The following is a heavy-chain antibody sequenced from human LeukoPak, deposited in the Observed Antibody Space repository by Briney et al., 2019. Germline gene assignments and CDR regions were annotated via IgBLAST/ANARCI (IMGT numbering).Heavy chain of an antibody. V-gene: IGHV1-18*01. Sequence: ASVKVSCKASGYTFINYGITWVRQAPGQGLEWMGWISAYNGDTNYAQKFQGRVTLTTDTSTTTAYMELRSLRFDDTAVYYCARGAMTTQPFDYWGQGTLVTVSS. D-gene: IGHD4-11*01. CDR2: ISAYNGDT. CDR1: GYTFINYG. J-gene: IGHJ4*02. CDR3: ARGAMTTQPFDY.